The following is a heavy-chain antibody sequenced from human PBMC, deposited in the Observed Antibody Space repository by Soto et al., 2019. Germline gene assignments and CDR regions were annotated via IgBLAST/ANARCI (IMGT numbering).Heavy chain of an antibody. CDR2: IKQDGSEK. J-gene: IGHJ6*02. V-gene: IGHV3-7*03. CDR1: GFTFSSYW. CDR3: ARDSVRDYLYYYYGMDV. D-gene: IGHD4-17*01. Sequence: LRLSCAASGFTFSSYWMSWVRQAPGKGLEWVANIKQDGSEKYYVDSVKGRFTISRDNAKNSLYLQMNSLRAEDTAVYYCARDSVRDYLYYYYGMDVWGQGTTVTVSS.